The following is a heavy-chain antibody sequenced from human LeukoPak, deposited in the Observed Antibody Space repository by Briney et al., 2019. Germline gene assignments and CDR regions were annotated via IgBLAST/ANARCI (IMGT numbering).Heavy chain of an antibody. Sequence: SETLSLTCTVSGGSISTYYWSWIRQPPGKGLEWIGSIYHSGSTYYNPSLKSRVTISVDTSKNQFSLKLSSVTAADTAVYYCARDQTTVTTPDYWGQGTLVTVSS. CDR1: GGSISTYY. D-gene: IGHD4-17*01. V-gene: IGHV4-38-2*02. J-gene: IGHJ4*02. CDR3: ARDQTTVTTPDY. CDR2: IYHSGST.